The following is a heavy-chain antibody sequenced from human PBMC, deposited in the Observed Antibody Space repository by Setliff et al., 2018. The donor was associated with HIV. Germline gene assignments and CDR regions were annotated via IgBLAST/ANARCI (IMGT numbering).Heavy chain of an antibody. CDR1: GFTFSSYG. J-gene: IGHJ3*02. CDR3: VRDLLWAFDM. CDR2: IRYDGSNK. D-gene: IGHD3-10*01. Sequence: PGGSLRLSCAASGFTFSSYGMHWVRQAPGKGLEWVAFIRYDGSNKYYADSVKGRFSISRDTAKNSLYLQMNSLRPEDTALYYCVRDLLWAFDMWGPGTMVTVSS. V-gene: IGHV3-30*02.